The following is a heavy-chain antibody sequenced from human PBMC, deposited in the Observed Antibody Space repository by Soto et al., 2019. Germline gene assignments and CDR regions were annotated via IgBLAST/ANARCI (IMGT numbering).Heavy chain of an antibody. CDR3: ARQSTTILRFWFDP. D-gene: IGHD3-3*01. J-gene: IGHJ5*02. CDR2: MNPNSGNT. CDR1: GYTFTSYD. Sequence: ASVKVSCKASGYTFTSYDINWVRQATGQGLEWMGWMNPNSGNTGYAQRFQGRVTMTRNTSISTAYMELSSLRSEDTAVYYCARQSTTILRFWFDPWGQGTLVTVSS. V-gene: IGHV1-8*01.